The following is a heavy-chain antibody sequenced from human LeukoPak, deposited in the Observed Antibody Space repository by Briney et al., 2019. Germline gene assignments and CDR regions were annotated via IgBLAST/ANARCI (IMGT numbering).Heavy chain of an antibody. V-gene: IGHV3-23*01. CDR1: GFTFSSYA. CDR2: ISGSGGST. Sequence: GGSLRLSCAASGFTFSSYAMSWVRQAPGKGLEWVSAISGSGGSTYYADSVKGRFTISRDNSKNTLYLQMNSLRAEDTAVYYCAKDPYTSGGYYYGTDVWGQGTTVTVSS. D-gene: IGHD3-16*01. J-gene: IGHJ6*02. CDR3: AKDPYTSGGYYYGTDV.